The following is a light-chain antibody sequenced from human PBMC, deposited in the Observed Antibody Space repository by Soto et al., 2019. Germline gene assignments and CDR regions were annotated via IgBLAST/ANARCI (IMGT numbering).Light chain of an antibody. J-gene: IGLJ1*01. V-gene: IGLV3-1*01. CDR1: KLGDKY. CDR3: QAWDSSTDNYV. CDR2: QDS. Sequence: SYELTQPPSVSVSPGQTASITCSGDKLGDKYACWYQQKPGQSPVLVIYQDSKRPSGIPGRFSGSNSGNTATLTISGTQAMDEADYYCQAWDSSTDNYVFGTGTQLTVL.